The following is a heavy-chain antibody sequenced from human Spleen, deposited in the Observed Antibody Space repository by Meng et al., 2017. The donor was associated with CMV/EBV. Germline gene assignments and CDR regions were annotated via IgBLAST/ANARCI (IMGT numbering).Heavy chain of an antibody. CDR1: GYTFTGYY. J-gene: IGHJ5*02. CDR3: ARGYSGYDGANWFDP. Sequence: SVKVSCKASGYTFTGYYMHWVRQAPGQGLEWMGGIIPIFGTANYAQKFQGRVTITTDESTSTAYMELSSLRSEDTAVYYCARGYSGYDGANWFDPWGQGTLVTVSS. CDR2: IIPIFGTA. V-gene: IGHV1-69*05. D-gene: IGHD5-12*01.